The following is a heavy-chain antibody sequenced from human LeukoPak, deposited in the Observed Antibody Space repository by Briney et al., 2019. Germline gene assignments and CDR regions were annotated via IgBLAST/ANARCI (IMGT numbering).Heavy chain of an antibody. D-gene: IGHD2-15*01. CDR2: IIPILGIA. V-gene: IGHV1-69*04. CDR1: GGTFSSYA. CDR3: ARVCSGGSCYVDY. Sequence: GASVKVSCKASGGTFSSYAISWVRQAPGQGLEWMGRIIPILGIANYAQKFQGRVTITVDKSTSTAYMELSSLRSEDTAVYYCARVCSGGSCYVDYWGQGTLVTVSS. J-gene: IGHJ4*02.